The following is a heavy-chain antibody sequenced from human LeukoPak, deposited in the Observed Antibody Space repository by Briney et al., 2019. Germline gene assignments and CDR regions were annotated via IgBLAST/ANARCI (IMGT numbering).Heavy chain of an antibody. D-gene: IGHD3-9*01. Sequence: PGGSLRLSCAASGFTFSSYAMSWVRQAPGKGLEWVASIKQDGSQKPYVDSVKGRFTISRDNGKNSLDLQMNSLRAEDTAIYFCARVKDTNDDITFQHWGQGTLVSASS. J-gene: IGHJ1*01. CDR1: GFTFSSYA. V-gene: IGHV3-7*01. CDR3: ARVKDTNDDITFQH. CDR2: IKQDGSQK.